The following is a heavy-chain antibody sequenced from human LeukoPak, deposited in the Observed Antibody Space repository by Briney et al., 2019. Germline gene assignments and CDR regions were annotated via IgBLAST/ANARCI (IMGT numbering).Heavy chain of an antibody. V-gene: IGHV4-38-2*02. D-gene: IGHD6-19*01. Sequence: SETLSLTCAVSGYSISSGYYWGWIRQPPGKGLEWVGSIFHSGSTYYNPSLKSRVTISVDTSKNQFSLKLSSVIAADTAVYYCARDRGVAVAGPPGYWGQGTLVTVSS. CDR1: GYSISSGYY. J-gene: IGHJ4*02. CDR2: IFHSGST. CDR3: ARDRGVAVAGPPGY.